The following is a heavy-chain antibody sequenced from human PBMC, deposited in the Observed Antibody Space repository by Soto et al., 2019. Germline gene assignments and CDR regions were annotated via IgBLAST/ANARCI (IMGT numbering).Heavy chain of an antibody. Sequence: ESGGGVVQPGKSLRLSCAASGFTFSTYGMHWVRQAPGKGLEWVAVIWYDGSNKYHGDSLKGRFTISRDNSKNTLYLQINTLRAEDTAVYYCGRDGALGDTAVVDSWGQGTLVTVSS. J-gene: IGHJ4*02. CDR1: GFTFSTYG. D-gene: IGHD5-18*01. V-gene: IGHV3-33*01. CDR3: GRDGALGDTAVVDS. CDR2: IWYDGSNK.